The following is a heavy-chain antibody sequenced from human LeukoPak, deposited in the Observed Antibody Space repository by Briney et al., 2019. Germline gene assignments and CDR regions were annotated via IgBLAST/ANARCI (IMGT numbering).Heavy chain of an antibody. CDR1: GGSFSGYY. V-gene: IGHV4-34*01. CDR2: INHSGST. Sequence: SETLSLTCAVYGGSFSGYYWSWIRQPPGKGLEWIGEINHSGSTNYNPSLKSRVTMSLDTSKNQFSLKLNSVTAADTAVYYCATLATWIQPSNWGQGTLVTVSS. CDR3: ATLATWIQPSN. D-gene: IGHD5-18*01. J-gene: IGHJ4*02.